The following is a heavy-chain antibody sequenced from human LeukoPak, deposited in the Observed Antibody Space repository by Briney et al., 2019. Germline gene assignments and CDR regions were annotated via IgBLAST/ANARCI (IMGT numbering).Heavy chain of an antibody. CDR2: INPNSGDT. CDR1: GYTFTGYF. D-gene: IGHD3-22*01. CDR3: VRGGYYPSSGPQGY. Sequence: ASVKVSCKASGYTFTGYFIHWVRQAPGQGLEWMGWINPNSGDTKYAQKFQDRVTMTRDTSISTAYMELSSLRSDDTALFYCVRGGYYPSSGPQGYWGRGTLVTVSS. V-gene: IGHV1-2*02. J-gene: IGHJ4*02.